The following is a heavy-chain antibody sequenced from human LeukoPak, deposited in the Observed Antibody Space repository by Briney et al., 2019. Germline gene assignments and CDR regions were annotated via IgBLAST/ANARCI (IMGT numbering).Heavy chain of an antibody. Sequence: SETLSPTCAVYGGSFSGYYWSWIRQPPGKGLEWIGEINHSGSTNYNPSLKSRVTISVDTSKNQFSLKLSSVTAADTAVYYCAKSWRPRRWPDSFDPWGQGTLVTVSS. D-gene: IGHD5-24*01. CDR1: GGSFSGYY. J-gene: IGHJ5*02. V-gene: IGHV4-34*01. CDR3: AKSWRPRRWPDSFDP. CDR2: INHSGST.